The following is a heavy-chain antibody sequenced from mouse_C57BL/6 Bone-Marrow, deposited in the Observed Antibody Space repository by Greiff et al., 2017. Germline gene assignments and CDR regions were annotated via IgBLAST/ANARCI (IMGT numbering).Heavy chain of an antibody. J-gene: IGHJ1*03. CDR1: GFTFSNYW. CDR2: IRLKSDNYAT. V-gene: IGHV6-3*01. CDR3: TGTGVARYWYFDV. Sequence: EVKLMESGGGLVQPGGSMKLSCVASGFTFSNYWMNWVRQSPEKGLEWVAQIRLKSDNYATHYAESVKGRFTISRDDSKSSVYLQMNNLRAEDTGIYYCTGTGVARYWYFDVWGTGTTVTVSS. D-gene: IGHD1-1*01.